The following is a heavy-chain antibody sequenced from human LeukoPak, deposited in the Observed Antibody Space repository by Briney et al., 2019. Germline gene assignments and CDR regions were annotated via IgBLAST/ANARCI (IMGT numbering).Heavy chain of an antibody. J-gene: IGHJ4*02. Sequence: SETLSLTCTVSGGSISSSSYYWGWIRQPPGKGLEWIGSIYYSGSTYYNPSLKSRVTISVDTSKNQFSLKLSSVTAADTAVYYCARADSGYDFSLDYWGQGTLVTVSS. V-gene: IGHV4-39*07. D-gene: IGHD5-12*01. CDR3: ARADSGYDFSLDY. CDR1: GGSISSSSYY. CDR2: IYYSGST.